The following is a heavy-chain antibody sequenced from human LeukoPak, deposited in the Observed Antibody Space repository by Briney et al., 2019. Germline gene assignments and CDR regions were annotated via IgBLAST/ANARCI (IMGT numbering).Heavy chain of an antibody. CDR1: GYTFTSYG. Sequence: GASVKVSCKASGYTFTSYGITWVRQPPGQGLEWMGWISAYNGNTNYAQKLQGRVTMTTDTSTSTAYLDLRSLRSDDTAVYYCARAEQYQLLLHWGQGTLVTVSS. D-gene: IGHD2-2*01. V-gene: IGHV1-18*01. CDR2: ISAYNGNT. CDR3: ARAEQYQLLLH. J-gene: IGHJ4*02.